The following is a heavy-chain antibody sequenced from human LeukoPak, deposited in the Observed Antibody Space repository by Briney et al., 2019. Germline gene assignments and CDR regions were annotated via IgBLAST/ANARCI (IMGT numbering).Heavy chain of an antibody. Sequence: SETLSLTCTVSGGSISSSSYYWGWIRQPPGKGLEWIGSIYYSGSTYYNPSLKSRVTISVDTSKNQFSLKLSSVTAADTAVYYCARVRMGEWWIPSLYYFDYWGQGTLVTVSS. V-gene: IGHV4-39*07. J-gene: IGHJ4*02. D-gene: IGHD3-16*01. CDR3: ARVRMGEWWIPSLYYFDY. CDR2: IYYSGST. CDR1: GGSISSSSYY.